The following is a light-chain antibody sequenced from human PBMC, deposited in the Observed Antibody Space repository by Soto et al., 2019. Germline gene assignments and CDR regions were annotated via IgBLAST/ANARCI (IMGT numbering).Light chain of an antibody. CDR2: GNS. CDR3: QSDDSSRSGYVV. J-gene: IGLJ2*01. V-gene: IGLV1-40*01. CDR1: SSNIGAGYD. Sequence: QSVLTQPPSVSGAPGQRVTISCTGSSSNIGAGYDVHWYQQLPGTAPKLLIYGNSTRPSGVPDRFSGSKSGTSASLAITGLQAEDEADYYCQSDDSSRSGYVVFGGGTKLTVL.